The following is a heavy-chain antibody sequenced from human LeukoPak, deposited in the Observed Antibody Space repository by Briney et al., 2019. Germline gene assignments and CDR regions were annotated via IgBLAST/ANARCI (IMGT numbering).Heavy chain of an antibody. Sequence: PSETLSLTCTVSGGSISSYYWSWIRQPPGKGLEWIGYIYYSGSTNYNPSLKSRVTISVDTSTNQFSLKLSSVTAAYTAVYYCAREGLGGGWSIWGQGTMVTVSS. J-gene: IGHJ3*02. CDR3: AREGLGGGWSI. D-gene: IGHD6-19*01. CDR2: IYYSGST. CDR1: GGSISSYY. V-gene: IGHV4-59*01.